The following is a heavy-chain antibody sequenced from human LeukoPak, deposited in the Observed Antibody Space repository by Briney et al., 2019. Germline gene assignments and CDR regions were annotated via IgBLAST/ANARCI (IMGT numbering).Heavy chain of an antibody. CDR3: AKTYYYEGERIFDY. CDR2: INSDGSST. J-gene: IGHJ4*02. D-gene: IGHD3-22*01. Sequence: PGGSLRLSCAASGFTFSIYWMHWVRQAPGKGLVWVSRINSDGSSTSYADSVKGRFTISRDNAKNTLYLQMNSLRAEDTAVYYCAKTYYYEGERIFDYWGQGTLVTVSS. V-gene: IGHV3-74*01. CDR1: GFTFSIYW.